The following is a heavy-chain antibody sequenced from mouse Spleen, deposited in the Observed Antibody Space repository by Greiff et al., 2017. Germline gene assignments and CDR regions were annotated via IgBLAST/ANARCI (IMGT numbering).Heavy chain of an antibody. V-gene: IGHV1-85*01. CDR1: GYTFTSYD. CDR2: IYPRDGST. D-gene: IGHD1-1*01. J-gene: IGHJ2*01. Sequence: QVQLKESGPELVKPGASVKLSCKASGYTFTSYDINWVKQRPGQGLEWIGWIYPRDGSTKYNEKFKGKATLTVDTSSSTAYMELHSLTSEDSAVYFCARKGGIFITTVVAPFDYWGQGTTLTVSS. CDR3: ARKGGIFITTVVAPFDY.